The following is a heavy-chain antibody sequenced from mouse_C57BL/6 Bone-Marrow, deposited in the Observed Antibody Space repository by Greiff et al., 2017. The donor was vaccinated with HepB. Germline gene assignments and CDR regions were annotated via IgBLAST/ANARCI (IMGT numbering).Heavy chain of an antibody. CDR3: ARNYGNDWYFDV. Sequence: QVQLQQPGAELVKPGASVKLSCKASGYTFTSYWMHWVKQRPGQGLEWIGMIHPNSGSTNYNEKFKSKATLTVDKSSSTAYMQLSSLTSEDSAVYYCARNYGNDWYFDVWGTGTTGTVSS. CDR1: GYTFTSYW. V-gene: IGHV1-64*01. J-gene: IGHJ1*03. D-gene: IGHD2-1*01. CDR2: IHPNSGST.